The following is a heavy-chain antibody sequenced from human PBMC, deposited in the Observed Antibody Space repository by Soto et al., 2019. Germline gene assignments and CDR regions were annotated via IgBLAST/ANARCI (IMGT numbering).Heavy chain of an antibody. CDR1: NFSISSGYY. Sequence: SETLSLTCVVSNFSISSGYYWGWIRQSPGKGLEWIAGIYRSGTTSYNPSLKSRVTISVDLSKNQFSLMLTAVTAADTAVYYCARTHSGSYYSVFNYWGRGSLVTVSS. CDR2: IYRSGTT. D-gene: IGHD1-26*01. CDR3: ARTHSGSYYSVFNY. J-gene: IGHJ4*02. V-gene: IGHV4-38-2*01.